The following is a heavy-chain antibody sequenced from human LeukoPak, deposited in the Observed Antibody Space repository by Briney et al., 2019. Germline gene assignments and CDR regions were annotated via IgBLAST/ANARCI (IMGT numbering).Heavy chain of an antibody. CDR1: GGSISGCY. Sequence: SETLSLTCTVSGGSISGCYWSWIRQPPGKALEWIGFIYDSGTDTYNPSLKSRVSISVDTSKNQFSLILTSVTAADTAVYYCARLGATRASPHNWFDPWGQGTLVTVSP. D-gene: IGHD3-16*01. J-gene: IGHJ5*02. CDR3: ARLGATRASPHNWFDP. CDR2: IYDSGTD. V-gene: IGHV4-59*08.